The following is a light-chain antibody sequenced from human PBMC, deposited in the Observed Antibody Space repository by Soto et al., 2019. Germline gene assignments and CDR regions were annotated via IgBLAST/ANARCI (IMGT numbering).Light chain of an antibody. CDR1: QSVNNQ. Sequence: EIVLTQSPGTLSLSPGETATLSCRASQSVNNQLAWYQQKPGQAPRLLIYDASTRATGIPARISGSGSGADFTLTISSLGPEDFAVYYCQHRRNWPLTFGGGTKVEIK. J-gene: IGKJ4*01. V-gene: IGKV3-11*01. CDR3: QHRRNWPLT. CDR2: DAS.